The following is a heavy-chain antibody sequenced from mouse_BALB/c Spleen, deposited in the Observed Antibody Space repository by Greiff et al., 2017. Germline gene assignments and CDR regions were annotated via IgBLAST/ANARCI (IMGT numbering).Heavy chain of an antibody. CDR2: IDPANGNT. J-gene: IGHJ4*01. V-gene: IGHV14-3*02. Sequence: VQLKQSGAELVKPGASVKLSCTASGFNIKDTYMHWVKQRPEQGLEWIGRIDPANGNTKYDPKFQGKATITADTSSNTAYLQLSSLTSEDTAVYYCARCGWSLSAMDYWGQGTSVTVSS. CDR3: ARCGWSLSAMDY. CDR1: GFNIKDTY. D-gene: IGHD2-3*01.